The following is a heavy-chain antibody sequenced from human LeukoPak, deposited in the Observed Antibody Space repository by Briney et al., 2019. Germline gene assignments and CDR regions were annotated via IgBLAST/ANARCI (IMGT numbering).Heavy chain of an antibody. V-gene: IGHV1-2*04. CDR1: GYTFTGYY. J-gene: IGHJ6*03. Sequence: ASVKVSCKASGYTFTGYYMHWVRQAPGQGLEWMGWINPNSGGTNYAQKFQDWVTMTTDTSINTAYMELNRLRSDDTAVYYCARESPYCSSTSCSRGHMDVWGKGTTVTVSS. D-gene: IGHD2-2*01. CDR3: ARESPYCSSTSCSRGHMDV. CDR2: INPNSGGT.